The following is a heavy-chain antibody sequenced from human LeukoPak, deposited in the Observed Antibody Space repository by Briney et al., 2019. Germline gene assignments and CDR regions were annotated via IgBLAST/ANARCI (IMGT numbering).Heavy chain of an antibody. CDR2: IYYSGST. J-gene: IGHJ5*02. V-gene: IGHV4-39*01. Sequence: SETLSLTCTVSGGSISSSSYYWGWIRQPPGKGLEWIGSIYYSGSTYYNPSLKSRVTISVDTSKNQFSLKLSSVTAADTAVYYCARMNYDFWSARGVNWFDPWGQGTLVTVSS. D-gene: IGHD3-3*01. CDR1: GGSISSSSYY. CDR3: ARMNYDFWSARGVNWFDP.